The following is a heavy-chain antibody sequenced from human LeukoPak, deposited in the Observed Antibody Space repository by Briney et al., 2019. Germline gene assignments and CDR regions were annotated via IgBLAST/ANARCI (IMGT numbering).Heavy chain of an antibody. CDR2: IKTKAQGETT. Sequence: PGGSLRLSCAASGFTFSNAWMSWVRQAPGKGREWVGQIKTKAQGETTDYAAPAKGRFTISRDDSKNTLYLQMSSLKTEDTAVYYCTAGVGATAQDYWGQGTLVTVSS. CDR3: TAGVGATAQDY. D-gene: IGHD1-26*01. V-gene: IGHV3-15*01. CDR1: GFTFSNAW. J-gene: IGHJ4*02.